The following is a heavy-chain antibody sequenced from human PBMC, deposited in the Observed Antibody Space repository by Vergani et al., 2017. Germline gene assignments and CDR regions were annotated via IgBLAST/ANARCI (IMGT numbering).Heavy chain of an antibody. CDR1: GFTFSSYA. CDR3: AKARDPNCKGGNCYSYYYGLDL. D-gene: IGHD2-21*01. V-gene: IGHV3-23*04. CDR2: ISGSGGNT. J-gene: IGHJ6*02. Sequence: RLVQSGGGLAHPGGSLRLSCAASGFTFSSYAMSWVRQAPGKGLEWVSAISGSGGNTFYTDSVKGRFTISRDNSKDTLYLQMNSLRVEDTAIYYCAKARDPNCKGGNCYSYYYGLDLWGQGTTVTVSS.